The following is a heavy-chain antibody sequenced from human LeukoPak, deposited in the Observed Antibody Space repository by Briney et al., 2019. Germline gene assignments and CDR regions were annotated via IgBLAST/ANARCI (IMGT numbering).Heavy chain of an antibody. Sequence: PSETLSLTCTVSGGSISSGGYYWSWIRQHPGKGLEWIGYVYYSGSTYYNPSLKSRVTISVDTSKNQFSLKLSSVTAADTAVYYCARGTTYYDILWSGFDPWGQGTLVTVCS. J-gene: IGHJ5*02. V-gene: IGHV4-31*03. CDR1: GGSISSGGYY. D-gene: IGHD3-9*01. CDR3: ARGTTYYDILWSGFDP. CDR2: VYYSGST.